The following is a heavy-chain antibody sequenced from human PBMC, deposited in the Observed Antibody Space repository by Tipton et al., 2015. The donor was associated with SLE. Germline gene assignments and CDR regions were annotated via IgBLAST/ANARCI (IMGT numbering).Heavy chain of an antibody. J-gene: IGHJ4*02. CDR3: ARVGVIAARQGLDY. CDR2: INHSGST. D-gene: IGHD6-6*01. Sequence: TLSLTCAVYGGSFSGYYWSWIRQPPGKGLEWIGEINHSGSTNYNPSLKSRVTISVDTSKNQFSLKLSSVTAADTAVYYCARVGVIAARQGLDYWGQGTLVTVSS. V-gene: IGHV4-34*01. CDR1: GGSFSGYY.